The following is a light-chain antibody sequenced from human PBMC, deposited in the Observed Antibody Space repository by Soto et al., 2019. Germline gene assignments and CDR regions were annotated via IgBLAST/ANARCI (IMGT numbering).Light chain of an antibody. Sequence: AIQMTQSPSSLSASVGDRVTITCRASQGIRNDLGWYQQRPGTAPKLLIYAASVLQVGVPSRFSGSGSGTDFTLTISSLQPEDSAVYYCLQDYTYPWTFGQGTKVDIK. J-gene: IGKJ1*01. CDR1: QGIRND. CDR3: LQDYTYPWT. CDR2: AAS. V-gene: IGKV1-6*01.